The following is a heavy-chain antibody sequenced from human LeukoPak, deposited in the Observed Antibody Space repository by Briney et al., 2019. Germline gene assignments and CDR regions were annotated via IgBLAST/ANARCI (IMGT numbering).Heavy chain of an antibody. V-gene: IGHV3-30*18. J-gene: IGHJ6*03. CDR2: ISYDASNK. CDR1: GFTFSRYG. CDR3: AKEGDYYDSSGYRRYMDV. Sequence: GGSLRLSCAASGFTFSRYGMHWVRQTPGKGLEWVAVISYDASNKYYADSVKGRFTISRDNSKNTLYLQMNSLRAEDTAVYYCAKEGDYYDSSGYRRYMDVWGKGTTVTISS. D-gene: IGHD3-22*01.